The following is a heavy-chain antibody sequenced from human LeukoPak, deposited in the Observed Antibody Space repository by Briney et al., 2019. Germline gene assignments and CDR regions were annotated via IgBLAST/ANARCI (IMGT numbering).Heavy chain of an antibody. CDR2: INHSGYT. Sequence: SETLSLTCAVYGGSFNAYWWSWFRQPPGRGLEWIGEINHSGYTNYNPSLKSRVTISVDTSKNQFSLKLSSVTDADTAVYYCARHREYYYGSGPFDYWGQGTLVTVSS. CDR3: ARHREYYYGSGPFDY. V-gene: IGHV4-34*01. D-gene: IGHD3-10*01. J-gene: IGHJ4*02. CDR1: GGSFNAYW.